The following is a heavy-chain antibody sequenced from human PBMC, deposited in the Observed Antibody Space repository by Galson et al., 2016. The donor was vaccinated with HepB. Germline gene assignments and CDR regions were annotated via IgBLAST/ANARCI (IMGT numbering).Heavy chain of an antibody. CDR2: IHPYGSEK. J-gene: IGHJ4*02. V-gene: IGHV3-7*01. CDR3: AREQVGLDS. CDR1: GFSFSSYW. Sequence: SLRLSCAASGFSFSSYWINWVRQAPGKGLEWVATIHPYGSEKYYVDSVKGRFTISRDNAKNSVYLQMNSLRDGDTAVYYCAREQVGLDSWGQGAVVTVSS.